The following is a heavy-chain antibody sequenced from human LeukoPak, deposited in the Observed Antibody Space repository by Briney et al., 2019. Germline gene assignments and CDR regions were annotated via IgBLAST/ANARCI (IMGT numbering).Heavy chain of an antibody. D-gene: IGHD3-22*01. CDR2: IIPIFGTA. Sequence: SVKVSCKASGGTFSSYAISWVRQAPGQGLEWMGGIIPIFGTANYAQKFQGRVTMTRDTSISTAYMELSRLRSDDTAVYYCASTLRNYYDSSGYFDYWGQGTLVTVSS. CDR1: GGTFSSYA. V-gene: IGHV1-69*05. J-gene: IGHJ4*02. CDR3: ASTLRNYYDSSGYFDY.